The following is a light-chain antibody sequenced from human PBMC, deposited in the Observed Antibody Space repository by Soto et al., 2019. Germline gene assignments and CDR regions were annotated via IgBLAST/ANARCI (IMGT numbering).Light chain of an antibody. CDR1: SGSIASNY. CDR2: EDN. Sequence: NFMLTQPHSVSESPGKTVTISCTRSSGSIASNYVQWYQQRPGSAPTTVIYEDNQRPSGVPDRFSGSIDSSSNSASLTISGLKTEVEADYYCQSYDSSNQGVVFGGGTKLTVL. CDR3: QSYDSSNQGVV. J-gene: IGLJ2*01. V-gene: IGLV6-57*04.